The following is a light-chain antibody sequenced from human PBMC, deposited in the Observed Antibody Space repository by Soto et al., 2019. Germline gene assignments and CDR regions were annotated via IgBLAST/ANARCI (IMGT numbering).Light chain of an antibody. CDR3: ETWDSGLSAVV. Sequence: QSVLTQPPSVSAAPGQKVTISCSGSITSIGHNSVSWYQQLPGAVPKLLIYDNDKRPSGISARFSGSKSGTSASLGVTGLQTGDEADYYCETWDSGLSAVVFGGGTKLTVL. CDR2: DND. J-gene: IGLJ2*01. CDR1: ITSIGHNS. V-gene: IGLV1-51*01.